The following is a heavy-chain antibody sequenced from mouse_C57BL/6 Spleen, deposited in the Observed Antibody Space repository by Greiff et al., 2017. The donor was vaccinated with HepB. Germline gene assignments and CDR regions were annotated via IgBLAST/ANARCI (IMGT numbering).Heavy chain of an antibody. Sequence: QVQLQQSGAELARPGASVKLSCKASGYTFTSYGISWVKQRTGQGLEWIGEIYPRSGNTYYNEKFKGKATLTADKSSSTAYMELRSLTSEDSAVYFCARRDGYSHFDYWGQGTALTVSS. D-gene: IGHD2-3*01. V-gene: IGHV1-81*01. CDR1: GYTFTSYG. CDR2: IYPRSGNT. J-gene: IGHJ2*01. CDR3: ARRDGYSHFDY.